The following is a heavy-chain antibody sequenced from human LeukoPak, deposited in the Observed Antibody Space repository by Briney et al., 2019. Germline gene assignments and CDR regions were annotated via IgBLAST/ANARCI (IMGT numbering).Heavy chain of an antibody. D-gene: IGHD2-21*02. J-gene: IGHJ2*01. CDR3: ARDRVNCGGDCYPRWYLDL. Sequence: GGSLRLSCAASGFTFSSYSMNWVRQAPGKGLEWVSSISSSSSYIYYADSVKGRFTISRDNAKNSLYLQMNSLRAEDTAVYYCARDRVNCGGDCYPRWYLDLWGRGTLVSVSS. V-gene: IGHV3-21*01. CDR1: GFTFSSYS. CDR2: ISSSSSYI.